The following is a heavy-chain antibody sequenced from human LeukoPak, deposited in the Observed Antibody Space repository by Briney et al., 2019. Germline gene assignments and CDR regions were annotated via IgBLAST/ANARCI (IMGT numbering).Heavy chain of an antibody. CDR2: ISSSSSTI. CDR3: ARGPYYYDSSGSPIDY. D-gene: IGHD3-22*01. Sequence: PGGSLRLSCAASGFTFSSYSMNWVRQAPGKGLEWVSYISSSSSTIYYADSVKGRFTISRDNAKNSLYLQMNSLRAEDTAVYYCARGPYYYDSSGSPIDYWGQGTLVTVSS. V-gene: IGHV3-48*04. J-gene: IGHJ4*02. CDR1: GFTFSSYS.